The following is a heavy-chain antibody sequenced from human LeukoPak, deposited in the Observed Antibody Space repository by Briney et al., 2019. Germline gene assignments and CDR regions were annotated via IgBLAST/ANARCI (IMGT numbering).Heavy chain of an antibody. CDR3: ARITNYYGMDV. V-gene: IGHV3-7*05. CDR1: GFTFGSNG. D-gene: IGHD2-2*01. Sequence: PGGSLRLSCAASGFTFGSNGMSWFRQAPGKGREWVANIKQDGSEKFYLASVKGRFTISRDNAKDSLYLQMNSLRAEDAAVYYCARITNYYGMDVWGQGTTVTVSS. CDR2: IKQDGSEK. J-gene: IGHJ6*02.